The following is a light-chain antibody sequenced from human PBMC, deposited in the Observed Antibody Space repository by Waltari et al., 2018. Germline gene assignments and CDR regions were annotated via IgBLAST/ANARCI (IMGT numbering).Light chain of an antibody. CDR1: QSVGKY. V-gene: IGKV3-20*01. J-gene: IGKJ1*01. CDR2: DAS. Sequence: EIVLTQSPGTLSLSPGKIATLSCRASQSVGKYLVCYQQKPGQAPRLLIYDASTRATGIPDRFSGSGSWTDFRLTISRLEPEDFAVYYCQKYVNLPATFGQGTRVEIK. CDR3: QKYVNLPAT.